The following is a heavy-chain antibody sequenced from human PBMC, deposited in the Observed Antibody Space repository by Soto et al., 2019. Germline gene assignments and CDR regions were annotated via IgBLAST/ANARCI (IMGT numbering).Heavy chain of an antibody. D-gene: IGHD6-6*01. V-gene: IGHV3-30*03. CDR2: ISYDGSNK. J-gene: IGHJ4*02. Sequence: PVGSLRLSCAASGFTFSHYGIHWVRQAPGKGLEWLAVISYDGSNKHYADSVKGRFTVSRDNSKNRFSLRLSSVTAADTAVYYCARRISARTYYFDYWGQGTLVTVSS. CDR3: ARRISARTYYFDY. CDR1: GFTFSHYG.